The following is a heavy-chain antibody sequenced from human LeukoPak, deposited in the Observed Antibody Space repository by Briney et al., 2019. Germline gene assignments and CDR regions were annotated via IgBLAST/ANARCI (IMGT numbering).Heavy chain of an antibody. V-gene: IGHV4-59*08. J-gene: IGHJ4*02. D-gene: IGHD1-26*01. Sequence: SETLSLTCTVSAGSISNYYWSWIRQPPGKGLEWIGYIYYTGSTDCNPSLKSRVTIAVDTSKNQFSLRLSSVTAADTAVYYCARHGPHSGSYLLPLDYWGQGTLVTVSS. CDR3: ARHGPHSGSYLLPLDY. CDR2: IYYTGST. CDR1: AGSISNYY.